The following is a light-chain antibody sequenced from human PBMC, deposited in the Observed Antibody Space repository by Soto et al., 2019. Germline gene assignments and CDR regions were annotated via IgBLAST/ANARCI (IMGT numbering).Light chain of an antibody. Sequence: QSALTQPASVSGSPGQSITISCTGTSTDVGGYNLVSWYQHHPGKAPKLIISEGSQRPSGVSNRFSGSKSGNTASLTISGLQAEDEAEYYCSSYATSYTLLFGGGTKVTVL. CDR2: EGS. CDR1: STDVGGYNL. J-gene: IGLJ2*01. V-gene: IGLV2-23*01. CDR3: SSYATSYTLL.